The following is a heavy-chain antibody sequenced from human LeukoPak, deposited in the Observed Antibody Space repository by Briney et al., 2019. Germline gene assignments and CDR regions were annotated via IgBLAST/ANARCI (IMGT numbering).Heavy chain of an antibody. D-gene: IGHD6-19*01. CDR3: ARVAVAGTFLYYFDY. CDR1: GFTFSSYA. J-gene: IGHJ4*02. Sequence: GGSLRLSCAASGFTFSSYAMHWVRQAPGKGLEYVSAISSNGGSTYYANSVKGRFAISRDNSKNTLYLQMGSLRAEDMAVYYCARVAVAGTFLYYFDYWGQGTLVTVSS. CDR2: ISSNGGST. V-gene: IGHV3-64*01.